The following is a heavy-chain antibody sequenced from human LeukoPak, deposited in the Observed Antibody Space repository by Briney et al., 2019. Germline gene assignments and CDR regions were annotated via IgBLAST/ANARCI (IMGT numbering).Heavy chain of an antibody. J-gene: IGHJ3*02. D-gene: IGHD2-2*02. Sequence: ASVKASCKASGYTFTSYGISWVRQAPGQGLEWMGWISAYNGNTNYAQKLQGRVTMTTDTSTSTAYMELRSLRSDDTAVYYCAREPYCSSTSCYTGDAFDIWGQGTMVTVSS. CDR2: ISAYNGNT. CDR1: GYTFTSYG. V-gene: IGHV1-18*01. CDR3: AREPYCSSTSCYTGDAFDI.